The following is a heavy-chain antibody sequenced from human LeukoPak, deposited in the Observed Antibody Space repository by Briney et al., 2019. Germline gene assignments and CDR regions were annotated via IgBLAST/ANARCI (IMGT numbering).Heavy chain of an antibody. J-gene: IGHJ4*02. CDR1: GGTFSSYA. Sequence: ASVKVSCKASGGTFSSYAIGWVRQAPGQGLEWMGGIIPIFGTANYAQKFQGRVTITADESTSTAYMELSSLRSEDTAVYYCARASSQDTAMAPFDYWGQGTLVTVSS. CDR3: ARASSQDTAMAPFDY. D-gene: IGHD5-18*01. CDR2: IIPIFGTA. V-gene: IGHV1-69*01.